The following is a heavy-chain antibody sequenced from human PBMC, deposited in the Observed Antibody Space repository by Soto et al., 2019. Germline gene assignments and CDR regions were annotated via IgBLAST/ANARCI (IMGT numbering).Heavy chain of an antibody. CDR1: GYAFTTYG. Sequence: QVHLVQSGAEVKKPGASVKVSCQGSGYAFTTYGITWVRQAPGQGIEGMGWISAHNVNTNYAQMLQGRVTVTRDTTTSTAYMELRSLRYDDTAVDYCSRGQYGDYWGQGALVTVSS. D-gene: IGHD2-2*01. J-gene: IGHJ4*02. V-gene: IGHV1-18*01. CDR2: ISAHNVNT. CDR3: SRGQYGDY.